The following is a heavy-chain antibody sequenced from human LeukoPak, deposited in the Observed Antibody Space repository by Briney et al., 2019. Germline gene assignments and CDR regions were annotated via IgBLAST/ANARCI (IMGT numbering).Heavy chain of an antibody. V-gene: IGHV3-23*01. CDR3: AKFGRAFGGVIVIVGFDY. Sequence: GGSLRLSCAASGFTFSTYAMSWVRQAPGKGLEWVSAISGSGGSTYYADSVKGRFTISRDNSKNTLYLQMNSLRAEDTAVYYCAKFGRAFGGVIVIVGFDYWGQGTLVTVSS. J-gene: IGHJ4*02. CDR1: GFTFSTYA. CDR2: ISGSGGST. D-gene: IGHD3-16*02.